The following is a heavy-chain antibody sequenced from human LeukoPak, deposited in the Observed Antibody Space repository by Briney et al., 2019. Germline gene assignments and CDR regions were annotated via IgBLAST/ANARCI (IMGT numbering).Heavy chain of an antibody. Sequence: GASVKVSCKASGGTFSSYAISWVRQAPGQGLEWMGGVIPIFGTANYAQKFQGRVTITADESTSTAYMELSSLRSEDTAVYYCARETPDSAVADYWGQGTLVTVSS. CDR1: GGTFSSYA. V-gene: IGHV1-69*13. J-gene: IGHJ4*02. CDR2: VIPIFGTA. CDR3: ARETPDSAVADY. D-gene: IGHD6-19*01.